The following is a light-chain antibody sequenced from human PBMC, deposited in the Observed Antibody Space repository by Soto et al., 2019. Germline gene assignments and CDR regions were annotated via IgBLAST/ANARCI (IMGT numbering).Light chain of an antibody. J-gene: IGLJ1*01. CDR1: PSDVGGYLS. CDR2: EVS. CDR3: SSYAGFNNYL. Sequence: QSVLTQPPSASGSPGQSVTISCTGTPSDVGGYLSVCWYQQHPGKAPKLIIFEVSRRPSGVPDRFSASKSGSTAFLTVSGLQAEDEAEYYCSSYAGFNNYLFGSGTKVTVL. V-gene: IGLV2-8*01.